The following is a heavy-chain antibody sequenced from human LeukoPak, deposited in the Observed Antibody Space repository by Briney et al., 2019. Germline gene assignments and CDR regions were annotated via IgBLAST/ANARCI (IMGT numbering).Heavy chain of an antibody. Sequence: SETLSLTCNVSGGSISSNDNYWGWIRQPPGKGLEWIGSMYYSGSTYFNPSLKSRVTISVDTSKNQFSLKLSSVTAADTAVYYCARVPYYDFWSGPYYFDYWGQGTLVTVSS. CDR2: MYYSGST. J-gene: IGHJ4*02. CDR1: GGSISSNDNY. D-gene: IGHD3-3*01. CDR3: ARVPYYDFWSGPYYFDY. V-gene: IGHV4-39*07.